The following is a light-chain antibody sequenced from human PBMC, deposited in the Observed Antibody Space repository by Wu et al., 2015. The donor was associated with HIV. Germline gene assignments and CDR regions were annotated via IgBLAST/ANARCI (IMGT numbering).Light chain of an antibody. J-gene: IGKJ5*01. Sequence: EIVLTQSPGTLSLSPGERATLSCRASQSVSSSYLAWYQQKPGQAPRLLIYGASSRVTGIPPRFSGSGSGTHFTLTISSLEPEDFAVYYCQQSDNGPLTFGQGTRLEIK. CDR2: GAS. CDR3: QQSDNGPLT. CDR1: QSVSSSY. V-gene: IGKV3-20*01.